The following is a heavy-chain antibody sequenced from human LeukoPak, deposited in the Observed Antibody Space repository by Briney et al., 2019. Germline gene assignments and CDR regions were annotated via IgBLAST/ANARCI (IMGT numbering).Heavy chain of an antibody. CDR1: GFTFSSYG. CDR3: ARGLGGQRDTAMVMPYGMDV. D-gene: IGHD5-18*01. V-gene: IGHV3-33*01. Sequence: SGGSLRLSCAASGFTFSSYGMHWVRQAPGKGLEWVAVIWYDGSNKYYADSVKGRFTISRDNSKNTLYLQMNSLRAEDTAVYYCARGLGGQRDTAMVMPYGMDVWGQGTTVTVSS. CDR2: IWYDGSNK. J-gene: IGHJ6*02.